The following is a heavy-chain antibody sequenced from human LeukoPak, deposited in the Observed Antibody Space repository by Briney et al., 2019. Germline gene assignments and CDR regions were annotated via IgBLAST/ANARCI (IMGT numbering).Heavy chain of an antibody. CDR1: GFTFSNYW. CDR3: TRNTGAD. CDR2: IKWDGSEK. V-gene: IGHV3-7*01. Sequence: PGVSLRLSCTASGFTFSNYWMSWIRQAPGKGLEWVANIKWDGSEKYYVDSVKGRFTISRDNAKNSLYLQMSSLRAEDTAVYYCTRNTGADWGQGTLVTVSS. J-gene: IGHJ4*02. D-gene: IGHD1-14*01.